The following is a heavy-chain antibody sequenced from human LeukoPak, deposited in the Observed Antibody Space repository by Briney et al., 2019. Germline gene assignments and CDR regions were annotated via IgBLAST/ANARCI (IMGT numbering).Heavy chain of an antibody. Sequence: GGSLRLSCAPSGFTFSDFAMSWVRQAPGKGLESVAAISGSAGATHYADSVKGRFTISRDNAKNSLYLQMNSLRAEDTAVYYCARTVVTRLDYWGQGTLVTVSS. V-gene: IGHV3-23*01. CDR1: GFTFSDFA. J-gene: IGHJ4*02. D-gene: IGHD3-22*01. CDR2: ISGSAGAT. CDR3: ARTVVTRLDY.